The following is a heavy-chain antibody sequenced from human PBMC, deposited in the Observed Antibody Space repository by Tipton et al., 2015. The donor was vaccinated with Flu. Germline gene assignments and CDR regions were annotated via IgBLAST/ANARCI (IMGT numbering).Heavy chain of an antibody. CDR3: ARQRPVAASLNYFDY. Sequence: QSGPEVKKPGASVKVSCKASGYTFTSYYMHWVRQAPGQGLEWMGIINPSGGSTSYAQKFQGRVTMTRDTSTSTVYMELSSLRSEDTAVYYCARQRPVAASLNYFDYWGQGTLVTVSS. CDR1: GYTFTSYY. CDR2: INPSGGST. V-gene: IGHV1-46*01. D-gene: IGHD2-15*01. J-gene: IGHJ4*02.